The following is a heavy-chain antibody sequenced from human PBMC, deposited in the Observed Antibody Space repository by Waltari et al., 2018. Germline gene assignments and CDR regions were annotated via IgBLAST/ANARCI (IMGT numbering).Heavy chain of an antibody. CDR3: ARDGSAAGFSY. D-gene: IGHD6-13*01. CDR1: GGSISSSSYY. J-gene: IGHJ4*02. CDR2: TYYSGST. Sequence: QLQLQESGPGLVKPSETLSLTCTVSGGSISSSSYYWGWIRQPPGKGLEWIGSTYYSGSTYSNPSLKSRVTISVDTSKNQFSLKLSSVTAADTAVYYCARDGSAAGFSYWGQGTLVTVSS. V-gene: IGHV4-39*07.